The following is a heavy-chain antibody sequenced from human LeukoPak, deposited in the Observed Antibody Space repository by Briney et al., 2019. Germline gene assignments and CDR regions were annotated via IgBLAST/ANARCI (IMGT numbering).Heavy chain of an antibody. CDR1: GFTFDDYA. V-gene: IGHV3-23*01. Sequence: GGSLRLSCAASGFTFDDYAMHWVRQAPGKGLEWVSAISGSGGSTHYADSVKGRFTISRDNSKNTLYLQMNSLRAEDTAVYYCAKVASSSHFDYWGQGTLVTVSS. CDR2: ISGSGGST. J-gene: IGHJ4*02. D-gene: IGHD6-13*01. CDR3: AKVASSSHFDY.